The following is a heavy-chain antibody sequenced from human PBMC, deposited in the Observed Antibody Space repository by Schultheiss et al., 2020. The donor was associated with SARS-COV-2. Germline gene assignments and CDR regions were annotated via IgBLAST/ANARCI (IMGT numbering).Heavy chain of an antibody. CDR1: GGSVSSGPYS. D-gene: IGHD1/OR15-1a*01. CDR2: INHSGST. Sequence: SETLSLTCTVSGGSVSSGPYSWSWIRQSPWKGLEWIGEINHSGSTNYSPSLKSRVTISVDTSKNQFSLKLSSVTAADTAVYYCARDKPHPLFGWNNRADGFDIWGQGTMVTVTS. CDR3: ARDKPHPLFGWNNRADGFDI. J-gene: IGHJ3*02. V-gene: IGHV4-61*01.